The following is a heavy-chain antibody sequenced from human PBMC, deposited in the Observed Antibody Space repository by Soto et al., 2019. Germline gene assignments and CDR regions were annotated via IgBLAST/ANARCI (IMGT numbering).Heavy chain of an antibody. V-gene: IGHV3-48*01. J-gene: IGHJ4*02. CDR2: ISSSSSTI. CDR3: ARSNWNLIDY. Sequence: GGSLRLSCAASGFTFSSYSMNWVRQAPGKGLEWVSYISSSSSTIYYADSVKGRSTISRDNAKNSLYLQMNSLRAEDTAVYYCARSNWNLIDYWGQGTLVTVSS. CDR1: GFTFSSYS. D-gene: IGHD1-7*01.